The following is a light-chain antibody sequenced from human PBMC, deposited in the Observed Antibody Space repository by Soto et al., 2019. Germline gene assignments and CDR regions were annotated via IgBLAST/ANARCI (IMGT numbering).Light chain of an antibody. V-gene: IGKV3-20*01. CDR2: GVS. Sequence: EIVLTQSPGTLSLSPGERATLSCRASQSVSSTYIAWYQQNPGQAPRLLIYGVSSRATGIPDRFSGSGSGTDFTLTISRLEPEDFAVYFCQQYGRSPPFTFGQGTKVDIK. CDR1: QSVSSTY. CDR3: QQYGRSPPFT. J-gene: IGKJ2*01.